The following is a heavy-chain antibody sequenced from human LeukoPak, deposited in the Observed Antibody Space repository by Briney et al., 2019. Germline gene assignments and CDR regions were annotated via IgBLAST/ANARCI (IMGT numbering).Heavy chain of an antibody. Sequence: PSETLSLTCAVYGGSFSGYYWSWIRQPPGKGLEWIGEINHSGSTNYNPSLTSRVTISVDTSKNQFSLKLSSVTAADTAVYYCARGSGYCGGDCYTDTPNDYWGQGTLVTVSS. J-gene: IGHJ4*02. V-gene: IGHV4-34*01. CDR2: INHSGST. CDR1: GGSFSGYY. CDR3: ARGSGYCGGDCYTDTPNDY. D-gene: IGHD2-21*02.